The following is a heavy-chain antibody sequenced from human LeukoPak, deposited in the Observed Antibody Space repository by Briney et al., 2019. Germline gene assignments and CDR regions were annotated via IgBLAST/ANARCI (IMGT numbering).Heavy chain of an antibody. J-gene: IGHJ4*02. Sequence: GASVKVSCKASGYTFTGYYMHWVRQAPGQGLEWMGWINPKSGGTNEAQKFHDRVTMTRDTSIRTAYMEVSRLRSDDTAVYYCARSTSPYCGGDCSQGYWGQGTLVTVSS. CDR1: GYTFTGYY. CDR2: INPKSGGT. V-gene: IGHV1-2*02. CDR3: ARSTSPYCGGDCSQGY. D-gene: IGHD2-21*02.